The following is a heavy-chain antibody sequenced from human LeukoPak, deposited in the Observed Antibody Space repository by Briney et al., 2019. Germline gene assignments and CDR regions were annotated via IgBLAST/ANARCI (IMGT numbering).Heavy chain of an antibody. CDR2: IYYSGST. D-gene: IGHD3-10*01. V-gene: IGHV4-39*01. CDR3: ARTLSYYYGSGSYYPDSLYYFDY. Sequence: PSETLSLTCTVSGGSISSSSYYWGWIRQPPGKGLEWIGSIYYSGSTYYNPSLNSRVTISVDTSKNQFSLKLSSVTAADTAVYYCARTLSYYYGSGSYYPDSLYYFDYWGQGTLVTVSS. CDR1: GGSISSSSYY. J-gene: IGHJ4*02.